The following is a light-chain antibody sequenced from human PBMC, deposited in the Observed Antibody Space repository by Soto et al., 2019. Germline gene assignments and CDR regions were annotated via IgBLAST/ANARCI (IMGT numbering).Light chain of an antibody. Sequence: EIVMTQSPATLSVSPGERATLSCRASQSVSTNLAWYQQKPGQAPRLLIYGASTRATGIPARFSGSGSGTEFTLTISSLLSDDFAVYYCQQYTNWPPWTFGQGTKVDIK. CDR3: QQYTNWPPWT. CDR1: QSVSTN. CDR2: GAS. V-gene: IGKV3-15*01. J-gene: IGKJ1*01.